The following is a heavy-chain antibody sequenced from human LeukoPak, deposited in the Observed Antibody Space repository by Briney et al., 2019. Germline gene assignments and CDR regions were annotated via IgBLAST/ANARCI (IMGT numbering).Heavy chain of an antibody. D-gene: IGHD5-12*01. J-gene: IGHJ3*02. CDR2: ISGSGSST. Sequence: GGSLRLSCAAPGFTFSSYAMSWVRQAPGKGLEWVSGISGSGSSTYYVDSVKGRFTISRDNSKTTLYLQMNSLRAEDTAVYDCAKDLVLYNGSPGAFDIWGQGTMVTVSS. CDR3: AKDLVLYNGSPGAFDI. CDR1: GFTFSSYA. V-gene: IGHV3-23*01.